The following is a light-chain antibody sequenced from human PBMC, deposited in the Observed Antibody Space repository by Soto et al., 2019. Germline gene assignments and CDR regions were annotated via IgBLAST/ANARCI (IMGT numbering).Light chain of an antibody. Sequence: EIVMTQFPATLSVSPGERATLSCRANQSINDNLAWYQQNPGQAPRLLIYGASTRATGIPARFSGSGSGTEFTLIISSLQSEDFGLYYCQQYNSWPPLFTFGPGTKVDLK. V-gene: IGKV3-15*01. CDR2: GAS. CDR3: QQYNSWPPLFT. CDR1: QSINDN. J-gene: IGKJ3*01.